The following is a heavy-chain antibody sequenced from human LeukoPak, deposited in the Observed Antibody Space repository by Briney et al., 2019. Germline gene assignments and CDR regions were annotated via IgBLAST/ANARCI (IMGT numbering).Heavy chain of an antibody. V-gene: IGHV4-31*03. CDR2: IYYSGST. J-gene: IGHJ4*02. Sequence: SETLSLTCTVSGVPISSGGYYWSWIRQHPGEGLEWIGYIYYSGSTYYNPSLKSRVTISVDTSKNQFSLKLSSVTAADTAVYYCARGFGDSSGYYPDYWGQGTLVTVSS. CDR3: ARGFGDSSGYYPDY. D-gene: IGHD3-22*01. CDR1: GVPISSGGYY.